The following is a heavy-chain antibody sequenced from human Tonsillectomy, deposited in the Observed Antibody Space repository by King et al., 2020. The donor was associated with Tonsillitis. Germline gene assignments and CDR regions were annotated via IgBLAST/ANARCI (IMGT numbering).Heavy chain of an antibody. CDR3: AKLRPSYNYGTDAFDI. Sequence: VQLVESGGGLVQPGGSQRLSCAASGFTFSSYGMSWVRQAPGKGLEWVSAISGSGGSTNNADSVKGRFTISRDNSKNMLYLQMTSLRAEDTAVYYCAKLRPSYNYGTDAFDIWGQGTLVTVSS. D-gene: IGHD5-18*01. CDR1: GFTFSSYG. J-gene: IGHJ3*02. V-gene: IGHV3-23*04. CDR2: ISGSGGST.